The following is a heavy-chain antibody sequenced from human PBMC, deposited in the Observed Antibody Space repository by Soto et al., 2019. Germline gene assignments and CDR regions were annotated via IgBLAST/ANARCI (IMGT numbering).Heavy chain of an antibody. CDR3: VKPGSYSYYFDY. CDR1: GYTFISYY. Sequence: ASVKVSCKASGYTFISYYMHWVRQAPGQGLEWMGIINPSGGSTSYAQKFQGRVTMTRDTSTSTVYMELSSLRAEDTAVYYCVKPGSYSYYFDYWGQGTLVTVSS. J-gene: IGHJ4*02. D-gene: IGHD1-26*01. CDR2: INPSGGST. V-gene: IGHV1-46*01.